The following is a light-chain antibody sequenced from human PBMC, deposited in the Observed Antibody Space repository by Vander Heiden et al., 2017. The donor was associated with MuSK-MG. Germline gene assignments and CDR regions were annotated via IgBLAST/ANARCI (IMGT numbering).Light chain of an antibody. Sequence: SSELPQDPAVSVALGPTVRITGLGDSIRSYYASWYQQKPGQAPVLVMYGKNNRPSGIPDRFSGSSSGNTAALTITGAQAEDEADYYCNSRDRSGDHWVFGGGTKLTVL. V-gene: IGLV3-19*01. J-gene: IGLJ2*01. CDR1: SIRSYY. CDR3: NSRDRSGDHWV. CDR2: GKN.